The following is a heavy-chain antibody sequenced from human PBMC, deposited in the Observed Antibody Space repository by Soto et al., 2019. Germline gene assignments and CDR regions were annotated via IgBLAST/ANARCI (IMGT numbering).Heavy chain of an antibody. CDR1: GFTFSNFW. V-gene: IGHV3-7*05. CDR3: ARDFI. J-gene: IGHJ4*02. CDR2: IKEDGSEK. Sequence: EVQLVESGGGLVQPGGSLRLSCAASGFTFSNFWMSWFRQAPGKGLEWVAAIKEDGSEKNYVDSVRGRFTISRDNAKNSLYLQMNSLRADDTAVYYCARDFIWGQGSLVSVSS.